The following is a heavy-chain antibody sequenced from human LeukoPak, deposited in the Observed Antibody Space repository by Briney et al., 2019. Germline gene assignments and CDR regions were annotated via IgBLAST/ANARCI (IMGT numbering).Heavy chain of an antibody. CDR2: ISGSGGST. Sequence: PGGSLRLSCAASGFTFSSYAMSWVRQAPGKGLEWVSVISGSGGSTYYRDSVKGRFTISRDNSKNTVYLQMNSLRAEDTAVYYCAIITGTTFDPWGQGTLVTVSS. CDR1: GFTFSSYA. J-gene: IGHJ5*02. V-gene: IGHV3-23*01. CDR3: AIITGTTFDP. D-gene: IGHD1-7*01.